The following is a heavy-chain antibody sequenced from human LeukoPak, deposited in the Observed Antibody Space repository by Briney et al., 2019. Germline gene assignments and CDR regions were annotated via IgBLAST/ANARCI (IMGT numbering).Heavy chain of an antibody. Sequence: ASVKVSCKASGYTFTSYDINWVRQATGQGLEWMGWMNPSSGNTGYAQKFQGRVTMTRNTSISTAYMELSSLRSEDTAVYYCARPVTSSCYSLDYWGQGTLVTVSS. J-gene: IGHJ4*02. CDR1: GYTFTSYD. V-gene: IGHV1-8*01. CDR3: ARPVTSSCYSLDY. D-gene: IGHD2-15*01. CDR2: MNPSSGNT.